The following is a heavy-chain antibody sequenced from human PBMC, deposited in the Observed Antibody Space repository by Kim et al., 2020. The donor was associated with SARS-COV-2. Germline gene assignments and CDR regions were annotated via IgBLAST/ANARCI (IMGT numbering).Heavy chain of an antibody. D-gene: IGHD1-26*01. CDR1: GGSFSGYY. CDR3: ARRVGATRAFDI. V-gene: IGHV4-34*01. J-gene: IGHJ3*02. Sequence: SETLSLTCAVYGGSFSGYYWSWIRQPPGKGLEWIGEINHSGSTNYNPSLKSRVTISVDTSKNQFSLKLSSVTAADTAVYYCARRVGATRAFDIWGQGTMVTVSS. CDR2: INHSGST.